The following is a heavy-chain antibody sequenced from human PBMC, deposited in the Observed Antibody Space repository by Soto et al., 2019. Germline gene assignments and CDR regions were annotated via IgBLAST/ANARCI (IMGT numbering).Heavy chain of an antibody. D-gene: IGHD3-3*01. Sequence: QVQLVESGGGVVQPGRSLRLSCAASGFTFSSYGMHWVRQAPGKGLEWVAVIWYDGSNKYYADSVKGRFTISRDNSKNTLYLQMNSLRAEDTAVYYCAKDPAFWIGYLRYYYGMDVWGQGTTVTVSS. CDR2: IWYDGSNK. V-gene: IGHV3-33*06. CDR3: AKDPAFWIGYLRYYYGMDV. J-gene: IGHJ6*02. CDR1: GFTFSSYG.